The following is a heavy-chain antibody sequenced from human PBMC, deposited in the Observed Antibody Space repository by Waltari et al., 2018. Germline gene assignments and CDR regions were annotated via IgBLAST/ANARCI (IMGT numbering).Heavy chain of an antibody. D-gene: IGHD1-7*01. J-gene: IGHJ4*02. CDR2: ISKDGSGK. CDR3: ARGNSWVDY. Sequence: EAPLVESGVGLVQPGGSLRRSCSASGFTFTTYGMSWVRQAPGEGLRWRSKISKDGSGKYDLDSVKGRFTISGDNAKNSVYLQMNSLRAEDTAVYYCARGNSWVDYWGQGTLVTVSS. CDR1: GFTFTTYG. V-gene: IGHV3-7*04.